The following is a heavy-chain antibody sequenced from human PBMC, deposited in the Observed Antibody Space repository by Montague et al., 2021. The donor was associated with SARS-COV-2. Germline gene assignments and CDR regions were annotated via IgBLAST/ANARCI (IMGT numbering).Heavy chain of an antibody. CDR1: GGSISDGGYS. CDR3: AREGGRIQLWLRGDDVFNI. CDR2: VYYSGST. Sequence: TLSLTCTVSGGSISDGGYSWTWIRQHPGKGLEWIGYVYYSGSTFYNPSLKSRITISVDTSKNQFSLKLSSVTAADTAVYYCAREGGRIQLWLRGDDVFNIWGQGTLVTVSS. D-gene: IGHD5-18*01. J-gene: IGHJ3*02. V-gene: IGHV4-31*03.